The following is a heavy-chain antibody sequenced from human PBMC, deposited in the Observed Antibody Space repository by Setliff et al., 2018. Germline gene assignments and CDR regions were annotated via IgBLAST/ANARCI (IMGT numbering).Heavy chain of an antibody. CDR1: GGSFSGYY. CDR2: INHSGGT. CDR3: ARAFIVAPTLFFRRRKGNYMDV. V-gene: IGHV4-34*01. Sequence: TLSLTCAVYGGSFSGYYWSWIRQPPGKGLEWIGEINHSGGTSYNPSLMSRVTISVDTSKNQFSLKLNSVTAADTAVYYCARAFIVAPTLFFRRRKGNYMDVWGKGTTVTVSS. D-gene: IGHD2-21*01. J-gene: IGHJ6*03.